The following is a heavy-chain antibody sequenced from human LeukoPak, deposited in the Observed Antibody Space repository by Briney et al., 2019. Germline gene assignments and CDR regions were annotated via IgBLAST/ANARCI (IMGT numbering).Heavy chain of an antibody. CDR1: GGSISSGDYY. CDR2: IYYSGST. J-gene: IGHJ4*02. Sequence: SETLSLTCTVSGGSISSGDYYWSWIRQPPGKGLEWIGYIYYSGSTYYNPSLKSRVTISVDTSKNQFSLKLSSVTAADTAVYYCARADITIFGVVIHYYFDYWGQGTLVTVSS. D-gene: IGHD3-3*01. CDR3: ARADITIFGVVIHYYFDY. V-gene: IGHV4-30-4*01.